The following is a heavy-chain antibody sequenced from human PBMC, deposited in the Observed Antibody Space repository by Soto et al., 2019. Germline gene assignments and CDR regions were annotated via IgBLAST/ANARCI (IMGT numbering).Heavy chain of an antibody. Sequence: PGVSLRLSCAASGFTFSSYAMHWVRQAPGKGLEWVAVISYDGSNKYYADSVKGRFTISRDNSKNTLYLQMNSLRAEDTAVYYCARLDYFDYWDQGTLVTVSS. CDR3: ARLDYFDY. D-gene: IGHD1-1*01. V-gene: IGHV3-30-3*01. CDR2: ISYDGSNK. J-gene: IGHJ4*02. CDR1: GFTFSSYA.